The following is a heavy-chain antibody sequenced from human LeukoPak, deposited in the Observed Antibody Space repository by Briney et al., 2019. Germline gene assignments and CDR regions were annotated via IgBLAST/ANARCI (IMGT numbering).Heavy chain of an antibody. V-gene: IGHV3-23*01. CDR1: TFNFGLYV. CDR2: ISGGGLST. CDR3: GRGGSTRAQAFDV. J-gene: IGHJ3*01. Sequence: GGSLRLSCEASTFNFGLYVMTWARQAPGKGLEWVSGISGGGLSTYYTDSVKGRFTIPRENSKNTLYLEMTRLRTEDTAVYFCGRGGSTRAQAFDVWGQGTMVTVSS. D-gene: IGHD2-15*01.